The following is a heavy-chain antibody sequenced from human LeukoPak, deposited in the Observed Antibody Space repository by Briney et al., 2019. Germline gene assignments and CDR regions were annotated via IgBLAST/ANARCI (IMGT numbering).Heavy chain of an antibody. Sequence: PSETLSLTCSVSGDSITGYYWGWIRQPPGKGLEWIGNIYYTGSTYYNPSLKSRVTISVDTSKNQFSLKLSSVTAADTAVYYCARDFHQSSSWLLYYFDYWGQGTLVTVSS. CDR2: IYYTGST. CDR1: GDSITGYY. CDR3: ARDFHQSSSWLLYYFDY. V-gene: IGHV4-38-2*02. D-gene: IGHD6-13*01. J-gene: IGHJ4*02.